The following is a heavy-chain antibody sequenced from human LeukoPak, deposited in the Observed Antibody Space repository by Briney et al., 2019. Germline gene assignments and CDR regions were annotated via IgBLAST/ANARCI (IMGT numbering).Heavy chain of an antibody. J-gene: IGHJ3*02. D-gene: IGHD2-15*01. Sequence: GGSLRLSCAASGFTFSSYAMSWVRQAPGKGLEWVSAISGSGGSTGYADSVKGRFTISRDNAKNSLYLQMNSLRAEDTALYYCARGCSGGSCFAHDAFDIWGQGTMVTVS. CDR3: ARGCSGGSCFAHDAFDI. CDR2: ISGSGGST. V-gene: IGHV3-20*04. CDR1: GFTFSSYA.